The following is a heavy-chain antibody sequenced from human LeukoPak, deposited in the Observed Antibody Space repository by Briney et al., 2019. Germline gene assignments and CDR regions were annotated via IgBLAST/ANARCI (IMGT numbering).Heavy chain of an antibody. CDR2: IYHSGST. Sequence: SETLSLTCTVSGYSISSGYYWGWIRQPPGKGLEWIGSIYHSGSTYYNPSLKSRVTISVDTSKNQFSLKLSSVTAADTAVYYCARGASWGFLDYWGQGTLVTVSS. J-gene: IGHJ4*02. CDR1: GYSISSGYY. CDR3: ARGASWGFLDY. V-gene: IGHV4-38-2*02. D-gene: IGHD7-27*01.